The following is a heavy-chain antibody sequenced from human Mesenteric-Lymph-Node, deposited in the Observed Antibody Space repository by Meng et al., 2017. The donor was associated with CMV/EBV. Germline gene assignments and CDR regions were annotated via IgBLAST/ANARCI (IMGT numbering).Heavy chain of an antibody. CDR2: VFHSGST. CDR3: SSRWTGYYVY. V-gene: IGHV4-4*02. D-gene: IGHD3/OR15-3a*01. CDR1: GGYISSSTW. Sequence: TCAVSGGYISSSTWWSGVRQPPGKGLEWIGEVFHSGSTNYNPSLKSRVTISVDRSKNHFSLQLTSVTAADTAIYYCSSRWTGYYVYWGQGTLVTVSS. J-gene: IGHJ4*02.